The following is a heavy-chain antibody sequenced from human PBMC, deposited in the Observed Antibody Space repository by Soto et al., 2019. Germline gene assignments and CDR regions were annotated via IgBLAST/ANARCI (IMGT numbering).Heavy chain of an antibody. CDR3: VRDDFGLGIEY. CDR1: GFTFSSYW. J-gene: IGHJ4*02. D-gene: IGHD1-26*01. CDR2: IDSDGSST. Sequence: GXSLRLSCAASGFTFSSYWMHWVRQTPEKGLVWVSHIDSDGSSTTYADSVKGRFTISRDNAKNTLYLQMKSLRAEDTAVYYCVRDDFGLGIEYWGLGTLVTVSS. V-gene: IGHV3-74*01.